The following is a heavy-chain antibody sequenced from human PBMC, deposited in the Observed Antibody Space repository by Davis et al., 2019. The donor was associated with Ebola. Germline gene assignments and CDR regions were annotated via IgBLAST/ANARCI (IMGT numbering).Heavy chain of an antibody. V-gene: IGHV1-18*01. J-gene: IGHJ4*02. CDR1: GYTFTSYD. Sequence: ASVKVSCKASGYTFTSYDINWVRQAPGQGLEWMGWISAYNGNTNYAQKLQGRVTMTTDTSTSTAYMELRSLRSDDTAVYYCARVYVPNTIYDILTGYYTGLDYWGQGTLVTVSS. D-gene: IGHD3-9*01. CDR2: ISAYNGNT. CDR3: ARVYVPNTIYDILTGYYTGLDY.